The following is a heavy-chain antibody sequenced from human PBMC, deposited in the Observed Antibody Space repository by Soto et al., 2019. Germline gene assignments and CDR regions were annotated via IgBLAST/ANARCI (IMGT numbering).Heavy chain of an antibody. CDR2: ISGSGGST. V-gene: IGHV3-23*01. CDR1: GFTFSSYA. CDR3: AKGASSSSFFDY. J-gene: IGHJ4*02. D-gene: IGHD6-6*01. Sequence: GSLRLSCAASGFTFSSYAMSWFRQSPGKGLEWVSAISGSGGSTYYADSVKGRFTISRDNSKNTLYLQMNSLRAEDTAVYYCAKGASSSSFFDYWGQGTLVTVSS.